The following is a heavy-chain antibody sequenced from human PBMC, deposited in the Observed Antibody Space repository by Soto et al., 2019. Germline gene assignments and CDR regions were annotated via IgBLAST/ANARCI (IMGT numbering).Heavy chain of an antibody. D-gene: IGHD3-16*01. V-gene: IGHV3-74*01. J-gene: IGHJ4*02. CDR3: TALLGELPHRAY. CDR1: GMTFSNLR. Sequence: EVQLVESGGGLVQPGGSLRLSCAAPGMTFSNLRMHWVRQAPGKGLVWVSLISRNGSNTDYAYSVKGRFTISRDNAKSTLYLQMNCLSVEDTAVYCCTALLGELPHRAYGGQGTLVTVSS. CDR2: ISRNGSNT.